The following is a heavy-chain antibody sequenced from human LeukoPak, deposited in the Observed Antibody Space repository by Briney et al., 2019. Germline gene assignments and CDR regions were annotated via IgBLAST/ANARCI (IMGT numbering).Heavy chain of an antibody. CDR2: FYYTGSA. CDR1: GGSISPYY. D-gene: IGHD1-20*01. J-gene: IGHJ3*02. V-gene: IGHV4-59*12. Sequence: SATLSLTCTVSGGSISPYYWSWIRQPPGKGLEWVGNFYYTGSANYSPSLQSRVTISVDTSKNQFSLKLSSVTAADTAVYYCARGPQLTGTERSGAFDIWGQGTMVTVSS. CDR3: ARGPQLTGTERSGAFDI.